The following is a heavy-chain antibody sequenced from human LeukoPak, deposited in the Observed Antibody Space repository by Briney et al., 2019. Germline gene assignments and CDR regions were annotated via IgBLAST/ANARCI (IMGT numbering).Heavy chain of an antibody. J-gene: IGHJ4*02. CDR3: ARVAGKYYDSSGADY. CDR1: GGTFSSYT. CDR2: IIPILGIA. V-gene: IGHV1-69*02. D-gene: IGHD3-22*01. Sequence: SVKVSCKASGGTFSSYTISWVRQAPGQGLEWMGRIIPILGIANYAQKFQGRVTVTADKSTSTAYMELSSLRSEDTAVYYCARVAGKYYDSSGADYWGQGTLVTVSS.